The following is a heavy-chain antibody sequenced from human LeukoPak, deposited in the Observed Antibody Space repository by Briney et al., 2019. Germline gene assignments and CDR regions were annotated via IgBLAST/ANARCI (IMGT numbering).Heavy chain of an antibody. Sequence: SETLSLTCSVSGASISSDYWSWMRQPPGKGREGVGNIYSSETTKYNPSLRSRATISGDTSKNQYSLKLSSVTAADTAVYYCARGRGRRLLRGDAFDIWGQGTMVTVSS. V-gene: IGHV4-4*09. J-gene: IGHJ3*02. CDR3: ARGRGRRLLRGDAFDI. CDR1: GASISSDY. CDR2: IYSSETT. D-gene: IGHD4-17*01.